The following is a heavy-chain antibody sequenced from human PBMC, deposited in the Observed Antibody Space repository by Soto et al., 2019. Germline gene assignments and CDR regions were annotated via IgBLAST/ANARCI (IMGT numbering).Heavy chain of an antibody. CDR2: ISAYNGNT. CDR3: AREVGYGDFSAALLD. CDR1: GHTFTSYG. J-gene: IGHJ4*02. Sequence: VASVKVSCKASGHTFTSYGISWVRQAPGQGLEWMGWISAYNGNTNYAQKLQGRVTMTTDTSTSTAYMELRSLRSDDTAVYYCAREVGYGDFSAALLDWGQGTLVTVSS. V-gene: IGHV1-18*04. D-gene: IGHD2-21*02.